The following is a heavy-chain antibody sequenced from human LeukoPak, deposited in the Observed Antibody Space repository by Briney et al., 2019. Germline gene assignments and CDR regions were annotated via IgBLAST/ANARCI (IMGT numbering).Heavy chain of an antibody. D-gene: IGHD3-22*01. V-gene: IGHV4-4*07. J-gene: IGHJ4*02. CDR2: IYYSGST. CDR3: ARGVDYYDSSGPLYYFDY. CDR1: GGSISSYY. Sequence: SETLSLTCTVSGGSISSYYWSWIRQPAGKGLEWIGRIYYSGSTNYNPSLKSRVTISVDTSKNQFSLKLSSVTAADTAVYYCARGVDYYDSSGPLYYFDYWGQGTLVTVSS.